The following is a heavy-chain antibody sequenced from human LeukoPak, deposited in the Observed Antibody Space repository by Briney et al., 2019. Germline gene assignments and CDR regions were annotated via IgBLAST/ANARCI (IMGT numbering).Heavy chain of an antibody. D-gene: IGHD3-3*01. Sequence: GGSLRLSCAASGFTFSSYWMHWVRQAPGKGLVWVSRINSDGSSTSYADSVKGRFTISRDNAKNTLYLQMNSLRAEDTAVYYCARESYDFWSGYYLYYFDYWGQGTLVTVSS. CDR3: ARESYDFWSGYYLYYFDY. J-gene: IGHJ4*02. CDR2: INSDGSST. CDR1: GFTFSSYW. V-gene: IGHV3-74*01.